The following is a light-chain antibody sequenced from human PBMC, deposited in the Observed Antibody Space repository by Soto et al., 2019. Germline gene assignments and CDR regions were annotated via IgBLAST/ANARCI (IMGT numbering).Light chain of an antibody. CDR1: QTISSW. CDR3: QHYNSYSEA. J-gene: IGKJ1*01. Sequence: DIQISQSPSTQCGSGVNRVTMTSRASQTISSWLAWYQQKPGKAPKLLIYKASTLKSGVPSRFSGSGSGTEFTLTISSLQPDDFATYYCQHYNSYSEAFGQGTKVDI. V-gene: IGKV1-5*03. CDR2: KAS.